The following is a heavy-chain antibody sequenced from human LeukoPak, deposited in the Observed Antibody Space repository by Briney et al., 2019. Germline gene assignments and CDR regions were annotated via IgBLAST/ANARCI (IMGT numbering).Heavy chain of an antibody. CDR1: GFTFSSYG. CDR2: IWYDGSNK. J-gene: IGHJ4*02. CDR3: ATSSTNQLPKDY. V-gene: IGHV3-33*01. Sequence: PGRSLRLSCAASGFTFSSYGMHWVRQAPGKGLEGVAVIWYDGSNKNYADSVKGRFTISRDNSKNTLYLQMNSLRAEDTAVYYCATSSTNQLPKDYWGQGTLVTVSS. D-gene: IGHD2-2*01.